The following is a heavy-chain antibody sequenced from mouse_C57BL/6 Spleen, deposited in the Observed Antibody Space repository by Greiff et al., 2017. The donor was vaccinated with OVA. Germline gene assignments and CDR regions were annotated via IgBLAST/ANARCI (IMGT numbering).Heavy chain of an antibody. CDR1: GYTFTDYN. V-gene: IGHV1-22*01. J-gene: IGHJ4*01. D-gene: IGHD1-2*01. CDR3: ARWHSLRRAMDY. CDR2: INPNNGGT. Sequence: VQLQQSGPELVKPGASVKMSCKASGYTFTDYNIHWVKQSPGKSLEWIGYINPNNGGTSYNQKFKGKATLTVNKSSSTAYMELRSLTSEDSAVYYCARWHSLRRAMDYWGQGTTVTVSS.